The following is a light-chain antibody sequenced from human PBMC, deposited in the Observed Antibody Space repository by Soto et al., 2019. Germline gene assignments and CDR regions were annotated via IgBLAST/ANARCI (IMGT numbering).Light chain of an antibody. J-gene: IGLJ1*01. CDR1: HNDIGTYDY. CDR2: GVT. CDR3: SATTSNRIYV. V-gene: IGLV2-14*03. Sequence: QSVLTQPTSVSGSPGQSITISCTGNHNDIGTYDYVSWYQQHPGRAPRLLIYGVTTRPSGISDRFSASKSGLTASLTISGLQPGVEENYHCSATTSNRIYVFGPGTKVTVL.